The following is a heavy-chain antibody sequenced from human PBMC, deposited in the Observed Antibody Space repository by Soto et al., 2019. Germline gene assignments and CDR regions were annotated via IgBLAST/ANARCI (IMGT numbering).Heavy chain of an antibody. Sequence: EVQLLDSGGGLVQPGGSLRLSCAASGFTFSSYAMSWVRQAPGKGLEWVSAISGSGGSTYYADSVKGRYTISRDNSKNKLYLQRTSRSAEDTAVYYCANDSTWIQLWLSVATPGEGGMDVWGQGTTVTVAS. CDR3: ANDSTWIQLWLSVATPGEGGMDV. CDR2: ISGSGGST. CDR1: GFTFSSYA. D-gene: IGHD5-18*01. J-gene: IGHJ6*02. V-gene: IGHV3-23*01.